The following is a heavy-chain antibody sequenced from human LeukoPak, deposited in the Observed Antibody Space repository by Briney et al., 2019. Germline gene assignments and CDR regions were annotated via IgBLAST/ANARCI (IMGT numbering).Heavy chain of an antibody. CDR2: IGRTGDKT. Sequence: GGSLRLSCAASGFTFSSYAMSWVRQAPGKGLEWVSGIGRTGDKTYYADSVKGRFTISRDNSKDTLYLQMNSLRAEDTAVYYCAKEFVWFGHLIFYAHWGQGTLVTVSS. CDR1: GFTFSSYA. J-gene: IGHJ4*02. D-gene: IGHD3-10*01. V-gene: IGHV3-23*01. CDR3: AKEFVWFGHLIFYAH.